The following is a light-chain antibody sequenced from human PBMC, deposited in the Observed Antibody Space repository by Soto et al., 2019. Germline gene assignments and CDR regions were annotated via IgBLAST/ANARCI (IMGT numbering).Light chain of an antibody. CDR1: QSISSW. CDR2: KAS. Sequence: DIQMTQSPSSRSASVGDRVTITCRASQSISSWLAWYQQKPGKAPKLLIYKASSLESGVPSRFSGSGSGTEFTLTISSLQPDAFATYYCQPYHSYPGTFGHATNVHI. V-gene: IGKV1-5*03. CDR3: QPYHSYPGT. J-gene: IGKJ1*01.